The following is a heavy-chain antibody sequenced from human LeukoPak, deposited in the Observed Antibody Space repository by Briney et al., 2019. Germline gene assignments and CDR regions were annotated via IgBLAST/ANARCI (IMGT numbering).Heavy chain of an antibody. CDR2: ISAYSGNT. D-gene: IGHD6-13*01. Sequence: ASVKVSCKASGYTFTSYGISWVRQAPGQGLEWMGWISAYSGNTNYAQKFQDGVTMTTDTSTSTVYMELRSLTSDDTAVYYCARDEAAAGTFFDYWGQGTLVTVSS. CDR3: ARDEAAAGTFFDY. J-gene: IGHJ4*02. V-gene: IGHV1-18*01. CDR1: GYTFTSYG.